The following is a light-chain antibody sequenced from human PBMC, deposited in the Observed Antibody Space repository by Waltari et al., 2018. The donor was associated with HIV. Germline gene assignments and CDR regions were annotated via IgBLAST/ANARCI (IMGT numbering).Light chain of an antibody. Sequence: EIVLTQSPGTLSLSPGERATLSCRASQYVSSSYLAWYQQKPGQAPRLLIYGASSRATGIPDRFSGSGSETDFTLTISRLEPEDFAVYYCQQYGRTFGQGTKVEIK. CDR1: QYVSSSY. CDR2: GAS. CDR3: QQYGRT. J-gene: IGKJ1*01. V-gene: IGKV3-20*01.